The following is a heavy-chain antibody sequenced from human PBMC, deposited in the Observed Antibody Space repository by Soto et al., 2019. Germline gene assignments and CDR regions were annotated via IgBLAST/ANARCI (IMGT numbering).Heavy chain of an antibody. CDR1: GGSISSSSYY. V-gene: IGHV4-39*01. J-gene: IGHJ5*02. CDR3: ARQILNYYDSSGPRGVNWFDP. D-gene: IGHD3-22*01. Sequence: SETLSLTCTVSGGSISSSSYYWGWIRQPPGKGLEWIGSIYYSGSTYYNPSLKSRVTISVDTSKNQFSLKLSSVTAADTAVYYCARQILNYYDSSGPRGVNWFDPWGQGTLVTVSS. CDR2: IYYSGST.